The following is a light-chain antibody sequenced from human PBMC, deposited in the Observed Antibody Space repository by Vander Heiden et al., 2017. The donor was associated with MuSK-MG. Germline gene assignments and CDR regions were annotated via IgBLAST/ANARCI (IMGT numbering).Light chain of an antibody. CDR1: QSISSY. Sequence: DIQMTQSPSSLSASVGDRVTITCRASQSISSYLNWYQQKPGKAPKLLIYAASSLQSGVPSRFSGSGYGKDFTLTISSRQPEDFAAYYCQQTDSNLTITFGGGTKVDIK. CDR3: QQTDSNLTIT. V-gene: IGKV1-39*01. J-gene: IGKJ4*01. CDR2: AAS.